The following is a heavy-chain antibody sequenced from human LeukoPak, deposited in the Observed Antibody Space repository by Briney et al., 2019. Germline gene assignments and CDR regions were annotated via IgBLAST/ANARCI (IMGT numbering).Heavy chain of an antibody. CDR2: ISAYNGNT. D-gene: IGHD2-2*01. CDR1: GYTFTSYG. Sequence: GASMKVSCKASGYTFTSYGISWVRQAPGQGLEWMGWISAYNGNTNYAQKLQGRVTMTTDTSTSTAYMELRSLRSDDTAVYYCARTNLGYCSSTSCYYLGGYDYWGQGTLVTVSS. J-gene: IGHJ4*02. V-gene: IGHV1-18*01. CDR3: ARTNLGYCSSTSCYYLGGYDY.